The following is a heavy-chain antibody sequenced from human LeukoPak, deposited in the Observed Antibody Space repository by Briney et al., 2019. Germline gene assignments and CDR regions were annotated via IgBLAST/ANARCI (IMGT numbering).Heavy chain of an antibody. D-gene: IGHD4-17*01. V-gene: IGHV3-21*01. Sequence: PGGSLRLSCAASGFTFSSYSMNWVRQSPGKGREGVSSISSSSSYIDYADSVKGRFTISRDNAKNSLSLQMNSLRAEDTAVYYCAREGGDYVAPFDYWGQGTLVTVSS. CDR3: AREGGDYVAPFDY. CDR1: GFTFSSYS. J-gene: IGHJ4*02. CDR2: ISSSSSYI.